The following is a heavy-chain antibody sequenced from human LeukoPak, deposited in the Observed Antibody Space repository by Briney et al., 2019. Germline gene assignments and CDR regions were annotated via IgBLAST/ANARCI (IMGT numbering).Heavy chain of an antibody. V-gene: IGHV4-34*01. CDR2: INHSGST. J-gene: IGHJ4*02. CDR3: ARPRYCSSTSCHNFDY. Sequence: KTSETLSLTCAVYGGSFSGYYWSWIRQPPGKGLEWIGEINHSGSTNYNPSLKSRVTISVDTSKNQFSLKLSSVTAADTAVYYCARPRYCSSTSCHNFDYWGQGTLVTVSS. CDR1: GGSFSGYY. D-gene: IGHD2-2*02.